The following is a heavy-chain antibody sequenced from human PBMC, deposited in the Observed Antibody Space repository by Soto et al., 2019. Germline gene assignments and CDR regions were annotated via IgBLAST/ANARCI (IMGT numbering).Heavy chain of an antibody. CDR1: GDSVSSNIAA. CDR3: ARDHTFYDILTGFSTNWFDP. CDR2: TYYRSRWYN. J-gene: IGHJ5*02. Sequence: SQTLSLTCAISGDSVSSNIAAWNWIRQSPSRSLEWLGRTYYRSRWYNDYAISVKSRITINPDTSKNQFSLQLNSVTPEDTAVYYCARDHTFYDILTGFSTNWFDPWGQGTLVTVS. V-gene: IGHV6-1*01. D-gene: IGHD3-9*01.